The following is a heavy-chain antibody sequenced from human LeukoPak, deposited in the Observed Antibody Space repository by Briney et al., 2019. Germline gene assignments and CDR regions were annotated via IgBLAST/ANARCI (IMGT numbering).Heavy chain of an antibody. V-gene: IGHV3-30-3*01. CDR2: ISYDGSNK. CDR3: AKASGASRPYYFDY. J-gene: IGHJ4*02. Sequence: PGGSLRLSCAASGFTFSSYAMHWVRQAPGKGLEWVAVISYDGSNKYYADSVKGRFTISRDNSKNTLYLQMNSLRAEDTAVYYCAKASGASRPYYFDYWGQGTLVTVSS. CDR1: GFTFSSYA. D-gene: IGHD3-10*01.